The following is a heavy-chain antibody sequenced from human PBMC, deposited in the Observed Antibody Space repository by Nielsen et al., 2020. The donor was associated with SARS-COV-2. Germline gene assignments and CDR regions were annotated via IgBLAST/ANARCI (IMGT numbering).Heavy chain of an antibody. D-gene: IGHD3-3*01. Sequence: SLKISCAASGFTFSSYGMHWVRQAPGKGLEWVAVIWYDGSNKYYADSVKGRFTISRDNSKNTLYLQMNSLRAEDTAVYYCARGIENHTIWSGYSSYYGMDVWGQGTTVTVSS. CDR1: GFTFSSYG. J-gene: IGHJ6*02. CDR2: IWYDGSNK. CDR3: ARGIENHTIWSGYSSYYGMDV. V-gene: IGHV3-33*01.